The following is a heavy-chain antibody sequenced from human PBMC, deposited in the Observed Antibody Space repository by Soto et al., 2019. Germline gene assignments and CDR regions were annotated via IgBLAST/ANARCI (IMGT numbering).Heavy chain of an antibody. Sequence: EVQLVESGGGLVQPGGSLRISCAASGFTFSSYCMSWVRQAPGKGLEWVSFICISSSSIYYADSVKGRFTISRDNAQNSLYLQMNSLRAEDTAVYYCPRDSPPIDYWGQGTLVTVSS. CDR1: GFTFSSYC. J-gene: IGHJ4*02. V-gene: IGHV3-48*01. CDR2: ICISSSSI. CDR3: PRDSPPIDY.